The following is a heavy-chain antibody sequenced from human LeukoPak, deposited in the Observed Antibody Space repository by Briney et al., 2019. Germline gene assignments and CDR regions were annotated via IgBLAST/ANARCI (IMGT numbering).Heavy chain of an antibody. V-gene: IGHV3-21*01. CDR1: GFTFSSYS. D-gene: IGHD2-2*02. J-gene: IGHJ6*02. Sequence: GGSLRLSCAASGFTFSSYSMNWVRQAPGKGLEWVSSISSSSSYIYYADSVKGRFTISRDNAKNSLYLQMNSLRAEDTAVYYCARDCSSTSCYTFFGYYYGMDVWGQGTTVTVSS. CDR2: ISSSSSYI. CDR3: ARDCSSTSCYTFFGYYYGMDV.